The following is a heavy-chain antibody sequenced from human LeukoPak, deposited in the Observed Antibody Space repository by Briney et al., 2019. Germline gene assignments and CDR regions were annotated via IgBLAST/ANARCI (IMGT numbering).Heavy chain of an antibody. V-gene: IGHV4-34*01. D-gene: IGHD3-10*01. CDR1: GGSLSGYY. Sequence: PSETLSLTCAVYGGSLSGYYWSWIRQPPGKGLEWIGEINHSGSTNYNPSLKSRVTISVDTSKNQFSLKLSSVTAADTAVYYCARDPELLWIDYWGQGTLVTVSS. CDR2: INHSGST. J-gene: IGHJ4*02. CDR3: ARDPELLWIDY.